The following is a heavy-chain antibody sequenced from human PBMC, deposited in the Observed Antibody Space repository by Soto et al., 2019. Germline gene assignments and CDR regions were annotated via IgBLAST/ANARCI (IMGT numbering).Heavy chain of an antibody. V-gene: IGHV4-39*01. CDR1: GGSISSSSYY. J-gene: IGHJ2*01. D-gene: IGHD6-13*01. CDR3: ARHSGYSSSWFENWYFDL. Sequence: SETLSLTCTVSGGSISSSSYYWGWIRQPPGKGLEWIGSIYYSGSTYYNPSLKSRVTISVDTSKNQFSLKLSSVTAADTAVYYCARHSGYSSSWFENWYFDLWGRGTLVTVSS. CDR2: IYYSGST.